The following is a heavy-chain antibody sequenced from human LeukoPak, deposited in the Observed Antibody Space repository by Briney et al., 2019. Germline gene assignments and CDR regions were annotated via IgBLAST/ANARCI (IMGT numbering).Heavy chain of an antibody. D-gene: IGHD3-10*01. V-gene: IGHV4-61*01. CDR2: IDYSGST. CDR3: ARDETEYYYGSGSYYPHYFDY. J-gene: IGHJ4*02. CDR1: GGSMSSSSYY. Sequence: SETLSLTCTVSGGSMSSSSYYWSWIRQPPGKGLEWIGYIDYSGSTNYNPSLKSRVTISVDTSKNQFSLKLSSVTAADTAVYYCARDETEYYYGSGSYYPHYFDYWGQGTLVTVSS.